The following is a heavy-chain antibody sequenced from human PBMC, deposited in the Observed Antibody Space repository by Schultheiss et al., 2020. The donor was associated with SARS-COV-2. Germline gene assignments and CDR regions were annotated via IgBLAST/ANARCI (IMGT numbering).Heavy chain of an antibody. CDR1: GGSISSSNW. D-gene: IGHD5-18*01. CDR2: IYHSGST. CDR3: ARDTTAMVIEGFDY. Sequence: SETLSLTCAVSGGSISSSNWWSWVRQPPGKGLEWIGEIYHSGSTNYNPSLKNRVTISVDTSKNQFSLKLSSVTAADTAVYYCARDTTAMVIEGFDYWGQGTLVTVSS. V-gene: IGHV4-4*02. J-gene: IGHJ4*02.